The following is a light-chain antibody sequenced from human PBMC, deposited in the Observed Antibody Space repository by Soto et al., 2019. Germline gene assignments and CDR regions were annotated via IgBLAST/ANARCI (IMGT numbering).Light chain of an antibody. V-gene: IGKV1-5*03. CDR3: QQYSFLPRT. Sequence: DIQMTQSPSTLSGSVGDRVTITCRASQTISSWLAWYQQKPGKAPKLLIYKASTLKSGGPSRFSGSGSGTDFTLTISRLEPEDFAVYYCQQYSFLPRTFGQGTKVDIK. J-gene: IGKJ1*01. CDR1: QTISSW. CDR2: KAS.